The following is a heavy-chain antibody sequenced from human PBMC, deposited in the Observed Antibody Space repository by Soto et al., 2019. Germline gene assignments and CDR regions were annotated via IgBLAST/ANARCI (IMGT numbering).Heavy chain of an antibody. CDR3: ARRDSSFGMIMGGTRFDP. D-gene: IGHD3-3*01. J-gene: IGHJ5*02. CDR1: GFTFSDYY. CDR2: INSGGTNI. V-gene: IGHV3-11*01. Sequence: QVQLVESGGGLVKPGVSLRLSCAASGFTFSDYYMSWVRQTPWKGLDLVSYINSGGTNIYYTDSVKGRFTMSRDNAKNSLYLQMGGLTAGDTAVYYCARRDSSFGMIMGGTRFDPWGQGTLVTVSS.